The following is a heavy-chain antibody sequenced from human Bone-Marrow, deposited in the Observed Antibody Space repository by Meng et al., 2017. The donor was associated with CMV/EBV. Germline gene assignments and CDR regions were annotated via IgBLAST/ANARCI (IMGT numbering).Heavy chain of an antibody. J-gene: IGHJ4*02. V-gene: IGHV3-23*01. CDR1: GFIFNSYV. CDR2: ISVSGDST. D-gene: IGHD2/OR15-2a*01. CDR3: VKSRYCNTNCHLDVDC. Sequence: GGSLRLSCAASGFIFNSYVMTWVRQAPGKGLEWVSSISVSGDSTYYADSVKGRFTISRDNSMHTLFLQMNSLRAEDTAVYYCVKSRYCNTNCHLDVDCWGQGTLVTVSS.